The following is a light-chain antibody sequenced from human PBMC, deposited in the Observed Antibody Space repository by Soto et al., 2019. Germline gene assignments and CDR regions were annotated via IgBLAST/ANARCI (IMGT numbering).Light chain of an antibody. CDR2: AAS. V-gene: IGKV1-12*01. CDR3: QHTNSFPYT. Sequence: DIQMTQSPSSVLESVGDRVTITCRASQVINSWLAWYQQKQGKAPKLLIYAASSLQRGVPSRFSGSGSGTDFSLTINSLQPEDFATYYCQHTNSFPYTFGQGTKLEIK. CDR1: QVINSW. J-gene: IGKJ2*01.